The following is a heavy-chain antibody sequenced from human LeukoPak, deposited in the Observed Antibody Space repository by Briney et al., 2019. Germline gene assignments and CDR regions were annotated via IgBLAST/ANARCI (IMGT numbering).Heavy chain of an antibody. J-gene: IGHJ3*02. D-gene: IGHD5-18*01. CDR3: ARDSGWIQPDAFDI. Sequence: GGSLRLSCAASGFTFSSYSMNWVRQAPGKGLEWVSYISSSSSTIYYADSVKGRFTISRDNAKNSLYLQMNSLRAEDTAVYYCARDSGWIQPDAFDIWGQGTMVTVSS. V-gene: IGHV3-48*04. CDR1: GFTFSSYS. CDR2: ISSSSSTI.